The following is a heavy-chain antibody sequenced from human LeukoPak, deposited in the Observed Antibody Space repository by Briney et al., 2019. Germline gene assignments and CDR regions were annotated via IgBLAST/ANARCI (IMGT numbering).Heavy chain of an antibody. J-gene: IGHJ3*02. CDR2: IYTSGST. D-gene: IGHD3-10*01. Sequence: SETLSLTCTVSGGSISSYYWSWIRQPAGKGLEWIGRIYTSGSTKYNPSLKSRVTMSVDTSKNQFSLKLSSVTAADTAVYYCARDWENYYGSGSYGAFDIWGQGTMVTVSS. CDR3: ARDWENYYGSGSYGAFDI. V-gene: IGHV4-4*07. CDR1: GGSISSYY.